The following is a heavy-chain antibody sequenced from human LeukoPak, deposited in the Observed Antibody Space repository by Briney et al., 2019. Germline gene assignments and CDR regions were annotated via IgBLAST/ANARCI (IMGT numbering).Heavy chain of an antibody. CDR2: ISYDGSNK. D-gene: IGHD3-10*01. J-gene: IGHJ5*02. Sequence: GRSLRLSCAASGFTFSSYGMHWVRQAPGKGLEWVAVISYDGSNKYYADSVKGRFTISRDNSKNTLYLQMNSLRAEDTAVYYCAKGLSPMVRGVISPWFDPWGQGTLVTVSS. V-gene: IGHV3-30*18. CDR3: AKGLSPMVRGVISPWFDP. CDR1: GFTFSSYG.